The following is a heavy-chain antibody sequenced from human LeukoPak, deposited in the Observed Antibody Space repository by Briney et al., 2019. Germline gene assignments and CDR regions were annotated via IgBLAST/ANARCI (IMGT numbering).Heavy chain of an antibody. Sequence: ASVKVSCKASGGTFSSYAISWVRQAPGQGLEWMGRIIPILGIANYAQKFQGRVTITADKSTSTAYMELSSLRSEDTAVYYCARGGQYRFGTPNGIDYWGQGTLVTVSS. J-gene: IGHJ4*02. D-gene: IGHD3-10*01. CDR1: GGTFSSYA. CDR3: ARGGQYRFGTPNGIDY. V-gene: IGHV1-69*04. CDR2: IIPILGIA.